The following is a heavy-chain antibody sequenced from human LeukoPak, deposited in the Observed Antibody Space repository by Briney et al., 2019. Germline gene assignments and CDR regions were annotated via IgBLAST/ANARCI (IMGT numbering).Heavy chain of an antibody. CDR2: ISTSNGNT. CDR1: GYTFTNYG. V-gene: IGHV1-18*01. D-gene: IGHD3-10*01. CDR3: ASCLLWENPAEHVFDI. Sequence: GASVKVSCKASGYTFTNYGINWVRQAPGQGLEWMGWISTSNGNTNYAENLQGRVTMTTDTSTSTAYMELRSLRSDDTAVYYCASCLLWENPAEHVFDIWGQGTIVTVSS. J-gene: IGHJ3*02.